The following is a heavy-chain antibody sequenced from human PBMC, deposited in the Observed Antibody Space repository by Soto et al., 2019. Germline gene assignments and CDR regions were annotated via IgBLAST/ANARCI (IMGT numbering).Heavy chain of an antibody. CDR3: AREVGHMDV. CDR2: VSPYNGDT. CDR1: GYTFTTYG. D-gene: IGHD2-2*01. J-gene: IGHJ6*02. Sequence: GASVEVSCKXCGYTFTTYGINWVRRAPGQGLEWMGWVSPYNGDTTYAQKVQGRVTMTTDKSTRTAYLELRSLRSDDTAVYYCAREVGHMDVWGQGTTVTVSS. V-gene: IGHV1-18*04.